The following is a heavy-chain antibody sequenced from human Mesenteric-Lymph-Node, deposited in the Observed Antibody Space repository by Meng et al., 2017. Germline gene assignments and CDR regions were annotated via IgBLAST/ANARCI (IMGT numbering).Heavy chain of an antibody. J-gene: IGHJ6*02. CDR1: GFAFRTYA. Sequence: GESLKISCAASGFAFRTYAMHWVRQAPGKGLEWVANIKQDGSEKYYVDSVKGRFTISRDNAKNSLYLQMNSLRAEDTAVYYCAREGGYCSGGSCYSEYGMDVWGQGTTVTVSS. D-gene: IGHD2-15*01. CDR3: AREGGYCSGGSCYSEYGMDV. V-gene: IGHV3-7*01. CDR2: IKQDGSEK.